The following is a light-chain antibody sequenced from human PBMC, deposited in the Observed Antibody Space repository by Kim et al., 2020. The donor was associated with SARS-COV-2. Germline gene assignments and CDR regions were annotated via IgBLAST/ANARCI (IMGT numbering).Light chain of an antibody. CDR3: QQRSNWPIT. Sequence: EIVLTQSPVTLSLSPGERATLSCGASQSIAFHLAWYQQRPGQAPRLLIFDASNRATGIPARFSGRGSGTDFTLTISSLEPEDFGVYYCQQRSNWPITFGQGTRVEIK. J-gene: IGKJ5*01. CDR2: DAS. V-gene: IGKV3-11*01. CDR1: QSIAFH.